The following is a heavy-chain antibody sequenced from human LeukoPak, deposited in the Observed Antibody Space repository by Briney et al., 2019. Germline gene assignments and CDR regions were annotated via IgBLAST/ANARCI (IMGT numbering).Heavy chain of an antibody. Sequence: GGSLRLSCAASGFTFDHYSMHWVRQPPGKGLEGVSLVTWDGGSTYYADSVKGRFTISTDNSKNSLYLQMNSLRPEDTALYYCAKDGRNYFDYWGQGTLVTVSS. CDR2: VTWDGGST. J-gene: IGHJ4*02. CDR1: GFTFDHYS. CDR3: AKDGRNYFDY. V-gene: IGHV3-43D*04. D-gene: IGHD1-26*01.